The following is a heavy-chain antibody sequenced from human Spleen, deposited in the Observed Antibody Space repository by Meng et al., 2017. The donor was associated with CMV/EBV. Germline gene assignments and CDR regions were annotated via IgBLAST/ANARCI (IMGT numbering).Heavy chain of an antibody. CDR2: IYYTGST. CDR1: AGSISSRGYY. D-gene: IGHD4-17*01. Sequence: TMSAGSISSRGYYWSWIRQHPGKGLEWIGYIYYTGSTYYNPSLKSRVAISVDTSKNQFSLKLRSVTAADTAVYYCARDFGGVTVCDHWGQGTLVTVSS. J-gene: IGHJ4*02. CDR3: ARDFGGVTVCDH. V-gene: IGHV4-31*03.